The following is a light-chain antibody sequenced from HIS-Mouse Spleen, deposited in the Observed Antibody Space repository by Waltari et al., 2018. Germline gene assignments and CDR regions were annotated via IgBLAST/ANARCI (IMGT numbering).Light chain of an antibody. CDR2: DVS. CDR3: SSYTSSSTQV. J-gene: IGLJ1*01. V-gene: IGLV2-14*03. Sequence: QSALTQPASVSGSPAQSITISCTGSSSDVGGYTYVSWYQQHPGNAPNLIIYDVSNRPSGVSNRFSGSKSGNTASLTISGLQAEDEADYYCSSYTSSSTQVFGTGTKVTVL. CDR1: SSDVGGYTY.